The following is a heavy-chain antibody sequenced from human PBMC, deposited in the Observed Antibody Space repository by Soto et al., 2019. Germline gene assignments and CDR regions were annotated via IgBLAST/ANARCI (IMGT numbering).Heavy chain of an antibody. CDR2: INHSGSI. CDR3: ARGSQWLDY. CDR1: GGSFSGYY. J-gene: IGHJ4*02. Sequence: QVQLQQWGAGLLKPSETLSLTCAVYGGSFSGYYWSWIRQPPGKGLEGIGEINHSGSIHYNPSLKSRVTISEDTSKNQFSLKMNSVTDADTAVYYCARGSQWLDYWGQGTLVTVSS. V-gene: IGHV4-34*01. D-gene: IGHD6-19*01.